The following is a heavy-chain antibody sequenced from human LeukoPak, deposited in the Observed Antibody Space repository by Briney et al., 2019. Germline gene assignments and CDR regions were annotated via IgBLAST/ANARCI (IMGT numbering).Heavy chain of an antibody. CDR2: INHSGST. Sequence: SETLSLTCAVYGGSFSGYYWSRIRQPPGKGLEWIGEINHSGSTNYNPSLKSRVTISVDTSKNHFSLKLNSVTAADTAVYYCAKGQGDAWSGYVLNVWGKGTTVTVSS. V-gene: IGHV4-34*01. CDR1: GGSFSGYY. J-gene: IGHJ6*03. D-gene: IGHD3-3*01. CDR3: AKGQGDAWSGYVLNV.